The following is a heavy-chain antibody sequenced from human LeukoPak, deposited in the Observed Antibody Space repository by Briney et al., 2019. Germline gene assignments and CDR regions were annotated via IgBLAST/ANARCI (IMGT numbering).Heavy chain of an antibody. J-gene: IGHJ6*02. Sequence: GGSLRLFCAASGFTFSSYWMNWAREARGEGLEWVASINHNGNVNYYVDSVKGRFTISRDNAKNSLYLQMSNLRAEDTAVYFCARGGGLDVWGQGATVTVSS. D-gene: IGHD3-16*01. CDR3: ARGGGLDV. CDR1: GFTFSSYW. CDR2: INHNGNVN. V-gene: IGHV3-7*03.